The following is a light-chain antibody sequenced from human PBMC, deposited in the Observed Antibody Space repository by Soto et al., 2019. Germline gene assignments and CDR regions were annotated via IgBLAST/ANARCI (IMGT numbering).Light chain of an antibody. CDR3: QQYNSYWT. CDR2: DAS. J-gene: IGKJ1*01. CDR1: QSISSW. Sequence: DIEITQTPSTLSSSVGERSTTTFRASQSISSWLDWYQQKPGKAPKLLIYDASSLESGVPSRFSGSGSGTEFTLTISSLQPDDFATYYCQQYNSYWTFGQGTKVDI. V-gene: IGKV1-5*01.